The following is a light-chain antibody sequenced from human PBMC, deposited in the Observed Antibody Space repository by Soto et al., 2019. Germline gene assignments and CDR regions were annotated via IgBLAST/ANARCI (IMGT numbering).Light chain of an antibody. J-gene: IGKJ1*01. Sequence: EIVLTHSPGTLSLSPGERATLSCRACQIVSDNYLAWYQQKPGQAPRLVVYGASSRATGVPDRFSASGSGTVFTLTISRLEPEDFAVYYCQQYAKAPLTFGQGTKVEMK. CDR3: QQYAKAPLT. V-gene: IGKV3-20*01. CDR2: GAS. CDR1: QIVSDNY.